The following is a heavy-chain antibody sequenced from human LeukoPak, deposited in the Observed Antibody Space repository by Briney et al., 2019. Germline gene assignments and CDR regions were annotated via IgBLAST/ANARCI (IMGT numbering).Heavy chain of an antibody. CDR2: ISTSGSSV. J-gene: IGHJ4*02. V-gene: IGHV3-48*03. CDR1: GFNFSTYE. Sequence: ETGGSLRLSCVASGFNFSTYEMNWVRQAPGKGLEWVAYISTSGSSVYYADSLKGRFTVSRDNAKSSLFLQVDSLTVADTAVYYCARVGREVTTGYFDDWGQGTLVAVSS. CDR3: ARVGREVTTGYFDD. D-gene: IGHD2-21*02.